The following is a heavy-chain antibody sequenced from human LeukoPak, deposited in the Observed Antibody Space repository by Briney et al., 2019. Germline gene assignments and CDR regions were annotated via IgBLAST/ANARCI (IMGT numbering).Heavy chain of an antibody. J-gene: IGHJ4*02. Sequence: GESLQISCKVSGYSFTTYYITWVRQMPGKGLEWMGRIDPSDSYTNYSPSFQGHVTISADKSISTAYLQWSSLKASDTAMYYCASVGAMAVSGDDYWGQGTLVTVSS. CDR1: GYSFTTYY. CDR2: IDPSDSYT. D-gene: IGHD6-19*01. V-gene: IGHV5-10-1*01. CDR3: ASVGAMAVSGDDY.